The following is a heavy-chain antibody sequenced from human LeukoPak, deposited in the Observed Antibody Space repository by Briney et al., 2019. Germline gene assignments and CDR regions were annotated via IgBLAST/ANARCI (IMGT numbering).Heavy chain of an antibody. Sequence: GGSLRLSCAASGFTFDDYAMHWVRQAPGKGLEWVSLISWDGGSTYYADSVKGRFTISRDNSKNSLYLQMNSLRAEDTALYYCAKSAGDGYNYYYFDYWGQGTLVTVSS. D-gene: IGHD5-24*01. CDR2: ISWDGGST. J-gene: IGHJ4*02. CDR1: GFTFDDYA. V-gene: IGHV3-43D*03. CDR3: AKSAGDGYNYYYFDY.